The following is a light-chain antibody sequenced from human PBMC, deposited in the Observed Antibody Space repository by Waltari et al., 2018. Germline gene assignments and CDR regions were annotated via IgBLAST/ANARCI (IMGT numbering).Light chain of an antibody. CDR1: QSVSSN. CDR2: GAS. V-gene: IGKV3-15*01. J-gene: IGKJ5*01. CDR3: QQYNNWPPGT. Sequence: CRASQSVSSNLAWYQQKPGQAPRLLIYGASTRATGIPARFSGSGSGTEFTLTISSLQSEDFAVYYCQQYNNWPPGTFGQGTRLEIK.